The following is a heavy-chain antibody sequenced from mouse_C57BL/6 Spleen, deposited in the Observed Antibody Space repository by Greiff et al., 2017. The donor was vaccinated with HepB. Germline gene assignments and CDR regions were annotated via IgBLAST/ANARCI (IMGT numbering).Heavy chain of an antibody. Sequence: EVQLQQSGPELVKPGASVKIPCKASGYTFTDYNMDWVKQSHGKSLEWIGDINPNNGGTIYNQKFKGKATLTVDKSSSTAYMELRSLTSEDTAVYYCARTNFYYYGSSYDFDYWGQGTTLTVSS. J-gene: IGHJ2*01. V-gene: IGHV1-18*01. D-gene: IGHD1-1*01. CDR1: GYTFTDYN. CDR3: ARTNFYYYGSSYDFDY. CDR2: INPNNGGT.